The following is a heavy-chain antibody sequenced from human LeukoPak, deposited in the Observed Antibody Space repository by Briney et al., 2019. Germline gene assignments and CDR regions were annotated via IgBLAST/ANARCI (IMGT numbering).Heavy chain of an antibody. D-gene: IGHD6-19*01. J-gene: IGHJ4*02. CDR1: GFTFSSYA. Sequence: PGGSLRLSCAASGFTFSSYAMRWVRQAPGKGLEWVAVISYDGSSKYYADSVKGRFTISRDNSKNTLYLQMNSLRAEDTAVYYCARAYSSGWYYFDYWGQGTLVTVSS. CDR3: ARAYSSGWYYFDY. V-gene: IGHV3-30-3*01. CDR2: ISYDGSSK.